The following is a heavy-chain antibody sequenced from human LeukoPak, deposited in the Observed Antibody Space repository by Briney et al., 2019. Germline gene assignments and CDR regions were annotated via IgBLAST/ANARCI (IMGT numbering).Heavy chain of an antibody. CDR3: ARPHSISGDDAFDI. D-gene: IGHD3-3*01. V-gene: IGHV3-7*01. Sequence: GGSLRLSCAASGFTFSRYWMTWVRQAPGKGLEWVANIKQDRSEKYYVGSVMGRFTISRDNAKNSLFLQMNSLRAEDTAVYYCARPHSISGDDAFDIWGHGTMVSVSS. J-gene: IGHJ3*02. CDR1: GFTFSRYW. CDR2: IKQDRSEK.